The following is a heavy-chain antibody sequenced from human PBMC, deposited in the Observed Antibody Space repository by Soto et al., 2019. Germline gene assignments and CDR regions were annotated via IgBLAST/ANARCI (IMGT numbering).Heavy chain of an antibody. CDR1: GGSISSYY. V-gene: IGHV4-59*01. CDR3: ARMESSGTRAFDI. D-gene: IGHD3-3*01. Sequence: PSETLSLTCTVSGGSISSYYWSWIRQPPGKGLEWIGYIYYSGSTNYNPSLKSRVAISVDTSKNQFSLKLSSVTAADTAVYYCARMESSGTRAFDIWGQGTMVTVSS. CDR2: IYYSGST. J-gene: IGHJ3*02.